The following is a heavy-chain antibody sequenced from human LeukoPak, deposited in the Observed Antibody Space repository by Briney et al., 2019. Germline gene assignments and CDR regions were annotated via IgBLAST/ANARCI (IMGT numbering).Heavy chain of an antibody. V-gene: IGHV3-7*01. J-gene: IGHJ6*03. D-gene: IGHD2-21*02. CDR3: ARNGAPVVTAITPYYYYMDV. CDR1: GFTFSNYW. CDR2: IKQDGREK. Sequence: GGSLRLSCAASGFTFSNYWMSWVRQAPGKGLEWVGNIKQDGREKYYVDSVKGRFTIYRDNARNSLYLQMNSLRAEDTAVYYCARNGAPVVTAITPYYYYMDVWGKGTTVTVSS.